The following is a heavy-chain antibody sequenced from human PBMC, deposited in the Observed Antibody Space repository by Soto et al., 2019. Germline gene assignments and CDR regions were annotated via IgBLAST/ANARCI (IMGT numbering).Heavy chain of an antibody. CDR3: ARARMVRGIIYYYGMDV. Sequence: QVQLQESGPGLVKSSQTLSLTCTVSGGSISSDGNYWSWIRQHPGKGLEWLGYIYYSGSTYYNPSVKTRVTRSVATAKNQFSLQLNSVTAAETAVYYCARARMVRGIIYYYGMDVWGQGTTVTVSS. CDR2: IYYSGST. J-gene: IGHJ6*02. V-gene: IGHV4-31*03. CDR1: GGSISSDGNY. D-gene: IGHD3-10*01.